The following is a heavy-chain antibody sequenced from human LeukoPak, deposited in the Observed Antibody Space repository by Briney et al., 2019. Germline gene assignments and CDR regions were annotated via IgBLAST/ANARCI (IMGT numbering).Heavy chain of an antibody. CDR3: AKSDRSYSSTFDY. J-gene: IGHJ4*02. D-gene: IGHD6-13*01. Sequence: TGGSLRLSCAASGFTFSSYGMHWVRQAPGKGLEWVAFIRYDGSNKYYADSVKGRFTISRDNSKNTLYLQMNSLRAEDTAVYHCAKSDRSYSSTFDYWGQGTLVTVSS. V-gene: IGHV3-30*02. CDR2: IRYDGSNK. CDR1: GFTFSSYG.